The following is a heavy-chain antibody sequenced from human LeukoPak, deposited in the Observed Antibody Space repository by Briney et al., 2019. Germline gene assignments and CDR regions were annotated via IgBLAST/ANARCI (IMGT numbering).Heavy chain of an antibody. CDR3: AKHYPGQTYYDSAFDI. D-gene: IGHD3-22*01. CDR1: GFTFSNYA. CDR2: LSGSGGST. V-gene: IGHV3-23*01. Sequence: PGGSLRLSCAASGFTFSNYAMSWVRQAPGKGLEWVSGLSGSGGSTDYADSVKGRYTISRDNSKNTLYLQTNSLRAEDTAVYYCAKHYPGQTYYDSAFDIWGQGTLVTVSS. J-gene: IGHJ3*02.